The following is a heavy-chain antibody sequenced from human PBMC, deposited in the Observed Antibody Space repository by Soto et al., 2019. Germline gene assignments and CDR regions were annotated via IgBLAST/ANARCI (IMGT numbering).Heavy chain of an antibody. V-gene: IGHV3-30-3*01. CDR3: ARDAWIVANYYASSGEDDAFEI. J-gene: IGHJ3*02. CDR1: GFTFSSYA. CDR2: ISYDESNK. D-gene: IGHD3-22*01. Sequence: QVQLMESGGGVVQPGRSLRLSCAASGFTFSSYAMHWVRQAPGTGLEWVAVISYDESNKYYADSVRVRFTIPRDNSKNALYLQMNSLRAEDTAVYYCARDAWIVANYYASSGEDDAFEIWGQGKMVTVSS.